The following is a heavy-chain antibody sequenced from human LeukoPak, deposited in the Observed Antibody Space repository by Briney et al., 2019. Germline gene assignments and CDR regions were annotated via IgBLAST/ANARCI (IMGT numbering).Heavy chain of an antibody. CDR1: GFTFSSHS. Sequence: GGSLRLSCAASGFTFSSHSMNWVRQAPGKGLEWVSSIDSSSGYTYYADSVKGRFTISRDNAKNSLYLQMNSLRAEDTAVYYCARDLFSGGYCSGTSCDAFAIWGQGTMVTVSS. J-gene: IGHJ3*02. V-gene: IGHV3-21*01. CDR2: IDSSSGYT. CDR3: ARDLFSGGYCSGTSCDAFAI. D-gene: IGHD2-2*01.